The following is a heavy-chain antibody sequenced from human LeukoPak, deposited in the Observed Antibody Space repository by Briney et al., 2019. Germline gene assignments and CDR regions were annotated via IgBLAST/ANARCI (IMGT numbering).Heavy chain of an antibody. V-gene: IGHV3-23*01. J-gene: IGHJ4*02. Sequence: PGGSLRLSCAASKFTFSSYAMSWVRQAPGKGLEWVSSISGSGGSIYYADSVKGRFTISRDNSKNTLHLQMNSLRGEDTAVYYCAKFRRTGSSSWDYWGQGTLVTASS. CDR1: KFTFSSYA. CDR3: AKFRRTGSSSWDY. CDR2: ISGSGGSI. D-gene: IGHD6-13*01.